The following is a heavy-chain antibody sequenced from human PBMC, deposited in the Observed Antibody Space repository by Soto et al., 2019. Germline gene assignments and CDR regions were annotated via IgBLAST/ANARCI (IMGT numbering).Heavy chain of an antibody. CDR2: IDWDDDK. Sequence: ESGPTLVNPTQTLTLTCTFSGFSLSTSGMRVSWIRQPPGKALEWLARIDWDDDKFYSTSLKARLTISKDTSKNQVVLTMTNMDPVDTATYYCARTPGIAAADPTDYFDYWGQGTLVTVSS. CDR1: GFSLSTSGMR. CDR3: ARTPGIAAADPTDYFDY. V-gene: IGHV2-70*04. J-gene: IGHJ4*02. D-gene: IGHD6-13*01.